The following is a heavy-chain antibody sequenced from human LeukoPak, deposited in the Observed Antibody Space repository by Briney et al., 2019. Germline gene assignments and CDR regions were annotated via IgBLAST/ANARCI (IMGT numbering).Heavy chain of an antibody. J-gene: IGHJ4*02. CDR3: AKSYWEGSRLIDH. D-gene: IGHD1-26*01. V-gene: IGHV3-48*04. CDR2: ITSSNAST. CDR1: GFSFSTSS. Sequence: PGGSLRLSCAASGFSFSTSSMNWVCQAPGKGLQWISYITSSNASTLYAESVRGRFTISRDDAKNSLYLQINSLRAEDTAMYYCAKSYWEGSRLIDHWGQGTLVTVS.